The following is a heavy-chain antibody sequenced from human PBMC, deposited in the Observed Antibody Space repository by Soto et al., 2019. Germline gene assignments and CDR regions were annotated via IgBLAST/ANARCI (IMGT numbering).Heavy chain of an antibody. J-gene: IGHJ4*02. CDR1: GGSISSSRYY. Sequence: QLQLQESGPGLVKPSETLSLTCTVSGGSISSSRYYWGWIRQPPGKGLEWIGSIYYSGSTYYNPSLKSRVSISVDTSKNQFSLKLSSVTAADTAVYYCARRGSGSYHDYWGQGTLVTVSS. CDR2: IYYSGST. D-gene: IGHD3-10*01. CDR3: ARRGSGSYHDY. V-gene: IGHV4-39*01.